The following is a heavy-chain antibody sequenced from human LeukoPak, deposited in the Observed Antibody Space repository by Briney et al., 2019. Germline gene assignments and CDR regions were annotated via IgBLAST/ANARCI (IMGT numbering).Heavy chain of an antibody. V-gene: IGHV1-18*04. CDR3: ARDKGAYCGGDCYPYQFDY. J-gene: IGHJ4*02. D-gene: IGHD2-21*02. CDR2: ISAYNGNT. Sequence: ASVKVSCKASGYTFTGYYMHWVRQAPGQGLEWMGWISAYNGNTNYAQKLQGRVTMTTDTSTSTAYMELRSLRSDDTAVYYCARDKGAYCGGDCYPYQFDYWGQGTLVTVSS. CDR1: GYTFTGYY.